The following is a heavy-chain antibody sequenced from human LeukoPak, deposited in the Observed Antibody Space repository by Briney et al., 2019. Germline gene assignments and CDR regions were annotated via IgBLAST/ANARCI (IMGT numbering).Heavy chain of an antibody. Sequence: SETLSLTCAVYGGSFSGYYWSWIRQPPGKGLEWIGEINHSGSTNYNPSLKSRVTISVDTSKNQFSLKLSSVTAADTAVYYCAREDNYYYYGMDVWGQGTTVTVSS. CDR2: INHSGST. V-gene: IGHV4-34*01. CDR1: GGSFSGYY. J-gene: IGHJ6*02. CDR3: AREDNYYYYGMDV.